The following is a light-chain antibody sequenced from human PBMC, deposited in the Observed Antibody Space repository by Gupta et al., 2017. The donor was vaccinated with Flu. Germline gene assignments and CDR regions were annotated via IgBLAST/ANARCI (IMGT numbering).Light chain of an antibody. Sequence: SNSNVGDSHVSWYQQVPGTAPKLLIYDSDKRPSGIPDRFSGSRSGASASLGVTGLQTGDEADYYCGTWDSSLRAGVFGGGTKVTVL. V-gene: IGLV1-51*01. CDR2: DSD. CDR3: GTWDSSLRAGV. CDR1: NSNVGDSH. J-gene: IGLJ2*01.